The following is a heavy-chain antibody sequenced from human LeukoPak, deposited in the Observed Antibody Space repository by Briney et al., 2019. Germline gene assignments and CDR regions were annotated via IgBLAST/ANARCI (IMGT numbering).Heavy chain of an antibody. Sequence: SETLSLTCAVYGGSFSGYYWSWIRQPPGKGLEWIGYIYYSGSTNYNPSLKSRVTISVDTSKNQFSLKLSSVTAADTAVYFCARAKFCSSISCYTPFEYWGQGTLVTVSS. CDR1: GGSFSGYY. CDR3: ARAKFCSSISCYTPFEY. V-gene: IGHV4-59*08. CDR2: IYYSGST. D-gene: IGHD2-2*02. J-gene: IGHJ4*02.